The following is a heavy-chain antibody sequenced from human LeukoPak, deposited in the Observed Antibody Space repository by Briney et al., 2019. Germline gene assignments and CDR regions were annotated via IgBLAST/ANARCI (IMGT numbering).Heavy chain of an antibody. CDR2: IYYSGGT. CDR1: GGSIGSYY. Sequence: SETLSLTRTVSGGSIGSYYWSWIRQPPGKGLEWIAFIYYSGGTNYNPSLKSRASISLDTSKNLCSLRLSSVTAADTAVYYCARHAIYSGDYSFWFDPWGLGTLVTVSS. J-gene: IGHJ5*02. V-gene: IGHV4-59*08. D-gene: IGHD1-26*01. CDR3: ARHAIYSGDYSFWFDP.